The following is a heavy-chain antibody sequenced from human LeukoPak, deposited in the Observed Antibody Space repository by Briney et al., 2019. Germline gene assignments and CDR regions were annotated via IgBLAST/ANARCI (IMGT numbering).Heavy chain of an antibody. Sequence: ASVKVSCKASGYTFTSYDINWVRQATGQGLEWMGWMNPNSGNTGYAQKFQGRVTMTRNTSISTAYMELSSLRSEDTAAYYCARVGGSYGWFDPWGQGTLVTVSS. D-gene: IGHD1-26*01. CDR3: ARVGGSYGWFDP. CDR1: GYTFTSYD. J-gene: IGHJ5*02. CDR2: MNPNSGNT. V-gene: IGHV1-8*01.